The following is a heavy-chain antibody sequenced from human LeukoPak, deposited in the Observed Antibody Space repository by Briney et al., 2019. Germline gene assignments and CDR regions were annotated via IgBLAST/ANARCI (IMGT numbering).Heavy chain of an antibody. J-gene: IGHJ4*02. V-gene: IGHV3-48*03. D-gene: IGHD3-16*01. Sequence: GGSLRLSCAASGFTFSSYEMNWVRQAPGKGLEWVSYISSSGSTIYYAASVKGRFTISRDNAKNSLYLKMNSLRAEDTAVYYCARGFGDRTFDYWGQGTLVTVSS. CDR1: GFTFSSYE. CDR3: ARGFGDRTFDY. CDR2: ISSSGSTI.